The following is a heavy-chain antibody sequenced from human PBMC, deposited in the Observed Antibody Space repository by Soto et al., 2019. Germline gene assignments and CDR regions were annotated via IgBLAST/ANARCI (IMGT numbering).Heavy chain of an antibody. CDR2: ISASGAVT. V-gene: IGHV3-23*01. J-gene: IGHJ3*02. CDR1: GFSVSDSA. Sequence: GGSLRLSCAASGFSVSDSAMSWVRQAPGKGLEWVSSISASGAVTYYADSVKGRFTISRDTSKDTVYLQMKRLRVEDTAVYYCAKAPLAFDIWGQGTLVTVSS. CDR3: AKAPLAFDI.